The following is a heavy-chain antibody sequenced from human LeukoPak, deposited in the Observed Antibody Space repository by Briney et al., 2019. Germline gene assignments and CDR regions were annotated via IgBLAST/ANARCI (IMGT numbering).Heavy chain of an antibody. CDR1: GFTFDDYT. V-gene: IGHV3-43*01. CDR3: AKDNGDGYLDY. J-gene: IGHJ4*02. D-gene: IGHD5-24*01. Sequence: QSGGSLRLSGAASGFTFDDYTMHWVRQAPGKGLEWVSLISWDGGSTYYADSVKGRFTISRDNSKNSLYLQMNSLRTEDTALYYCAKDNGDGYLDYWGQGTLVTVSS. CDR2: ISWDGGST.